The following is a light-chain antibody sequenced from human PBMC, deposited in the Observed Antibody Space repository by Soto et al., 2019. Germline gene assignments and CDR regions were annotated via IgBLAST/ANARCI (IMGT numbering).Light chain of an antibody. CDR2: AAS. V-gene: IGKV3-20*01. Sequence: EIVLTQSPGTLSLSPGERATLSCRASQSVASNYLAWYQQKPGQAPRLLIYAASSRATGIPDRFSGGGSGTDFTLTISRLDPEDFAVYCCQQYGTSPYTFGQGTKLEIK. CDR1: QSVASNY. CDR3: QQYGTSPYT. J-gene: IGKJ2*01.